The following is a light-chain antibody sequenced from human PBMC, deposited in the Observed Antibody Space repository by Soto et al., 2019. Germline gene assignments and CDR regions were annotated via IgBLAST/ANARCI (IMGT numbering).Light chain of an antibody. CDR2: EVS. CDR1: SSDIGGYNY. J-gene: IGLJ1*01. Sequence: QSALTQPPSASGSPGQSVTISCTGTSSDIGGYNYDSWYQQHPGKAPKLMIYEVSKRPSGVPDRFSGSKSGNTASLTVSGLQAEDEADYYCSSYAGSNNYVFGSGTQLTVL. V-gene: IGLV2-8*01. CDR3: SSYAGSNNYV.